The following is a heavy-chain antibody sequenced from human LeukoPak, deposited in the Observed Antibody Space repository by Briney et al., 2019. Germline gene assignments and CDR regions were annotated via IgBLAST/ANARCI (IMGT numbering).Heavy chain of an antibody. Sequence: PGGSLRLSCAASGFTFSSYAMHWVRQAPGKGLEWVAVISYDGSNKYYADSVKGRFTISRDNSKNTLYLQMNSLRAEDTAVYYCARALTYYDSSANAFDIWGQGTMVTVSS. J-gene: IGHJ3*02. CDR3: ARALTYYDSSANAFDI. V-gene: IGHV3-30-3*01. CDR2: ISYDGSNK. CDR1: GFTFSSYA. D-gene: IGHD3-22*01.